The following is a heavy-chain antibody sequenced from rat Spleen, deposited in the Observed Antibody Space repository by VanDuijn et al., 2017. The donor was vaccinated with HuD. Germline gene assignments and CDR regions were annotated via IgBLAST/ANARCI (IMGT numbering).Heavy chain of an antibody. CDR3: ASLNYGHYNWFAY. J-gene: IGHJ3*01. Sequence: EVQLVESGGGLVQPGRSLKLSCVASGFTFNNYWMTWIRQAPGKGLEWVASITNTGGSTYYPDSVKGRFTLSRNNAKNTLYLQMDSLRSEDTATYYCASLNYGHYNWFAYWGQGTLVTVSS. D-gene: IGHD1-11*01. V-gene: IGHV5-31*01. CDR1: GFTFNNYW. CDR2: ITNTGGST.